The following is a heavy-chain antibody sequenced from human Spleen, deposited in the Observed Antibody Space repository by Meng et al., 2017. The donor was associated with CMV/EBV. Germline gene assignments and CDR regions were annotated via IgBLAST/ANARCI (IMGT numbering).Heavy chain of an antibody. CDR1: GFTFDDHA. V-gene: IGHV3-9*01. D-gene: IGHD4-17*01. CDR3: VRDRNYGVYLGSDY. CDR2: ISWNSGNI. Sequence: GGSLRLSCAASGFTFDDHAMHWVRQAPGKGLEWVSGISWNSGNIGYADSVKGRFTISRDNAKNSLYLQMDNLRTEDTALYYCVRDRNYGVYLGSDYWGQGTLVTVSS. J-gene: IGHJ4*02.